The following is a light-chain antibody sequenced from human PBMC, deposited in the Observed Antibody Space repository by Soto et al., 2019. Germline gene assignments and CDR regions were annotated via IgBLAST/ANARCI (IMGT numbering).Light chain of an antibody. J-gene: IGKJ1*01. V-gene: IGKV3-20*01. CDR2: GAS. Sequence: ETVLTQSPGTLSLSPGERATLSCRASQSVSSNYLAWYQHIPGQAPRLLIYGASTRATGIPDRFSGSGSGTDFTLTISRLEPEDFAVYYCQQYGSSPWTFGQGTKVEIK. CDR1: QSVSSNY. CDR3: QQYGSSPWT.